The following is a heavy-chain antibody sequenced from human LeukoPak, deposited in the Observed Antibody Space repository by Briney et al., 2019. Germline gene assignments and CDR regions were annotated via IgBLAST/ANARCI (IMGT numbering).Heavy chain of an antibody. V-gene: IGHV1-18*01. CDR3: ARYCSGGSCLSAFDI. D-gene: IGHD2-15*01. Sequence: GASVKVSCKASGYTFTSYGISWVRQAPGQGLEWMGWISAYNGNTNYAQKLQGRVTMTTDTSTSTAYMELRSLRSEDTAVYYCARYCSGGSCLSAFDIWGQGTMVTVSS. CDR1: GYTFTSYG. CDR2: ISAYNGNT. J-gene: IGHJ3*02.